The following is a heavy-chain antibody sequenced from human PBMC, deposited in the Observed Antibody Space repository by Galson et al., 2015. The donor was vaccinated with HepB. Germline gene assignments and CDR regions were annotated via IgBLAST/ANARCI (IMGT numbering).Heavy chain of an antibody. Sequence: SCKASGGTFSSYAISWVRQAPGQGLEWMGGIIPIFGTANYAQKFQGRVTITADESTSTAYMELSSLRSEDTAVYYCARESARGYSYGYEFDYWGQGTLVTVSS. V-gene: IGHV1-69*01. J-gene: IGHJ4*02. CDR3: ARESARGYSYGYEFDY. CDR2: IIPIFGTA. D-gene: IGHD5-18*01. CDR1: GGTFSSYA.